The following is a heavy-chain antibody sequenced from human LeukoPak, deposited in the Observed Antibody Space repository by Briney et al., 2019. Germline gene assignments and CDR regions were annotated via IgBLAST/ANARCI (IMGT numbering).Heavy chain of an antibody. V-gene: IGHV4-59*01. CDR1: GGSISSYY. CDR2: IYYSGST. Sequence: PSETLSLTCTVSGGSISSYYWSWIRQPPGKGLEWIGYIYYSGSTNYNPSLKSRVTISVDTSKNQFSLKLSSVTAADTAVYYCARSRYSGSLYYFDYWGQGTLVTV. CDR3: ARSRYSGSLYYFDY. D-gene: IGHD1-26*01. J-gene: IGHJ4*02.